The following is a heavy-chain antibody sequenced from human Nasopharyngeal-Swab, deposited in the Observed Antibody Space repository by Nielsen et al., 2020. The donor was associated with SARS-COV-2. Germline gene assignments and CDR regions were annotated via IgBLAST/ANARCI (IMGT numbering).Heavy chain of an antibody. CDR3: AKDLRGPYFF. Sequence: GGSLRLSCVASGYSFRTYGMSWVRQAPGKGLEWVAAIVGSGDNSGSGGSTYYADSVKGRFTISRDNSKNTLSLQMNSLRAEDTALYYCAKDLRGPYFFWGQGTLVTVSS. V-gene: IGHV3-23*01. CDR1: GYSFRTYG. CDR2: IVGSGDNSGSGGST. J-gene: IGHJ4*02. D-gene: IGHD2/OR15-2a*01.